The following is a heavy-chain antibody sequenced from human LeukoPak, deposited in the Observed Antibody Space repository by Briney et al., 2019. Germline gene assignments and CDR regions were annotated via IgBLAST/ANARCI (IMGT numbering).Heavy chain of an antibody. Sequence: SGPTLVNPPQTLTLTRTFSGFSLSTSGVGVGWIRRPPGKALEWLALIYWDDDKRYSPSLKSRLTITKDTSKIQVVLTMTNMDPVDTATYYCARLLVRGVFNWFDPWGQGTLVTVSS. V-gene: IGHV2-5*02. CDR2: IYWDDDK. D-gene: IGHD3-10*01. CDR3: ARLLVRGVFNWFDP. CDR1: GFSLSTSGVG. J-gene: IGHJ5*02.